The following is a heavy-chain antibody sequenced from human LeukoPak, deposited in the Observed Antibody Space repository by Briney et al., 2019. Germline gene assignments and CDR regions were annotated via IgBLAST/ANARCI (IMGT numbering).Heavy chain of an antibody. CDR3: AKDLGPGSMATSPGFDY. V-gene: IGHV3-74*01. CDR1: GFTFSNYS. Sequence: GGSLRLSCAASGFTFSNYSMNWVRQAPGKGLVWVSRISDDGTNRNYADSVKGRFTISRDNDKNTLYLQMNSLRAEDTALYYCAKDLGPGSMATSPGFDYWGQGTLVTVSS. J-gene: IGHJ4*02. D-gene: IGHD5-24*01. CDR2: ISDDGTNR.